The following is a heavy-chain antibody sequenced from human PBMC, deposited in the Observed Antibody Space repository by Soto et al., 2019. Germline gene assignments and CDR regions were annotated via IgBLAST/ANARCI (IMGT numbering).Heavy chain of an antibody. CDR3: ASQRGVTGTYAHYYGMDV. D-gene: IGHD1-7*01. CDR2: IIPIFGTA. CDR1: GGTFSSYA. Sequence: QVQLVQSGAEVKKPGSSVKVSCKASGGTFSSYAISWVRQAPGQGLEWMGGIIPIFGTANYAQKFQGRVTITADESTSTAYMELSSLRSEDTGVYYCASQRGVTGTYAHYYGMDVWGQGTTVTVSS. V-gene: IGHV1-69*12. J-gene: IGHJ6*02.